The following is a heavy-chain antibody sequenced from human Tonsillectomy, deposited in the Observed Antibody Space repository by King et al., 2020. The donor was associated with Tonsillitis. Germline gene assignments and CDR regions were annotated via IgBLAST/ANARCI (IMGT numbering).Heavy chain of an antibody. CDR3: ARDVKTGDYWYFDL. V-gene: IGHV3-48*01. Sequence: VQLVESGGGLVQPGGSLRLSCAASGFTLSSNSLNWVRQAPGKGLEWVSYISSSDNTIYYADSVKGRFTIFTDNAKNSLYLQINSLRAEDTAVYYCARDVKTGDYWYFDLWGRGTLVAVSS. CDR1: GFTLSSNS. CDR2: ISSSDNTI. J-gene: IGHJ2*01. D-gene: IGHD7-27*01.